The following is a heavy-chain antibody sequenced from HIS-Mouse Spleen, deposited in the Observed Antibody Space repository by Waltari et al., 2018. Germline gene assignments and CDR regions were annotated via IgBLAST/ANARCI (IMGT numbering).Heavy chain of an antibody. CDR1: GFTVSSNY. CDR2: IYSGGST. CDR3: ARDHGDSSSWYWYFDL. D-gene: IGHD6-13*01. Sequence: EVQLVETGGGLIQPGGSLSLPCAASGFTVSSNYLTWVRQAPGKGLEWVSVIYSGGSTYYADSVKGRFTISRDNSKNTLYLQMNSLRAEDTAVYYCARDHGDSSSWYWYFDLWGRGTLVTVSS. V-gene: IGHV3-53*02. J-gene: IGHJ2*01.